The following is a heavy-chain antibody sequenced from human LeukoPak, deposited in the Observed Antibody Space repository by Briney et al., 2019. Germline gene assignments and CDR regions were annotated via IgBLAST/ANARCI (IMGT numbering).Heavy chain of an antibody. D-gene: IGHD2-2*01. Sequence: SVKVSCKASGGTFSSYAFSWVRQAPGQGLEWMGGIIPIFGTANYAQKFQGRVTITTDESTSTAYMELSSLRSEDTAVYYCARRCSSTSCYFDYWGQGDLVTVSS. CDR3: ARRCSSTSCYFDY. V-gene: IGHV1-69*05. J-gene: IGHJ4*02. CDR2: IIPIFGTA. CDR1: GGTFSSYA.